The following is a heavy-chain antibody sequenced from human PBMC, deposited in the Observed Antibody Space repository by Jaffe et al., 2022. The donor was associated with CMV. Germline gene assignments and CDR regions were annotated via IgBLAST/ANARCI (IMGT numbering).Heavy chain of an antibody. V-gene: IGHV4-34*01. CDR1: GGSFSGYY. CDR3: ARAHTVTPLAYYYYYMDV. Sequence: QVQLQQWGAGLLKPSETLSLTCAVYGGSFSGYYWSWIRQPPGKGLEWIGEINHSGSTNYNPSLKSRVTISVDTSKNQFSLKLSSVTAADTAVYYCARAHTVTPLAYYYYYMDVWGKGTTVTVSS. J-gene: IGHJ6*03. CDR2: INHSGST. D-gene: IGHD4-17*01.